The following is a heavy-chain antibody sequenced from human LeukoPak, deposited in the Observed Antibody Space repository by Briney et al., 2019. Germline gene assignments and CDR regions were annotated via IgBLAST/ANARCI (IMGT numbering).Heavy chain of an antibody. V-gene: IGHV3-33*01. Sequence: GGSLRLPCAASGLRFDTYAMLWLRQAPGQGLEWVALIWHDGSHKFSSNSVRGQFTISRDNSKNTVYLQMNNLRPDDTAVYYCARESFGSGIYPDFWGQGTLVTGSP. CDR1: GLRFDTYA. CDR3: ARESFGSGIYPDF. CDR2: IWHDGSHK. D-gene: IGHD3-10*01. J-gene: IGHJ4*02.